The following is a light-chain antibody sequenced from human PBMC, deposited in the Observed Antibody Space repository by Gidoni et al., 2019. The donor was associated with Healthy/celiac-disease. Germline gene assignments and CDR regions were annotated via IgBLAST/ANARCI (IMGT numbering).Light chain of an antibody. V-gene: IGLV2-8*01. Sequence: QSALTQPPSASGSPGQSVPISCTGTSSDVGGYNYVSWYQQHPGKAPTLMIYEVSKRPSGVPDRFSGSKSGNTASLTVSGLQAEDEADYYCSSYAGSNNFVVFGGGTKLTVL. CDR3: SSYAGSNNFVV. J-gene: IGLJ2*01. CDR1: SSDVGGYNY. CDR2: EVS.